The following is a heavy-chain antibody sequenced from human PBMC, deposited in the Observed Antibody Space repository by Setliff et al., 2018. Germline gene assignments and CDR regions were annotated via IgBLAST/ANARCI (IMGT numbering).Heavy chain of an antibody. CDR3: ARKGSVYSSGWYFDY. Sequence: ASVKVSCKAPEYSFTGYYMHWLRQAPGQGLEWMGWINPNSGGTNYAQKFQGRVTMTRDTSISTAYMELSRLRSDDTAVYYCARKGSVYSSGWYFDYWGQGTLVTVSS. D-gene: IGHD6-19*01. J-gene: IGHJ4*02. CDR1: EYSFTGYY. CDR2: INPNSGGT. V-gene: IGHV1-2*02.